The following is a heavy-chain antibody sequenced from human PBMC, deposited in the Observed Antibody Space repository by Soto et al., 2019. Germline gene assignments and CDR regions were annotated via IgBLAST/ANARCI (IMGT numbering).Heavy chain of an antibody. D-gene: IGHD3-10*01. CDR2: IIPILGIA. CDR1: GGTFSSYT. CDR3: ARGTQTVYGSGSYPPHY. J-gene: IGHJ4*02. Sequence: ASVKVSCKASGGTFSSYTISWVRQAPGQGLEWMGRIIPILGIANYAQKFQGRVTITADKSTSTAYMELSSLRSEDTAVYYCARGTQTVYGSGSYPPHYWGQGTLVTVSS. V-gene: IGHV1-69*02.